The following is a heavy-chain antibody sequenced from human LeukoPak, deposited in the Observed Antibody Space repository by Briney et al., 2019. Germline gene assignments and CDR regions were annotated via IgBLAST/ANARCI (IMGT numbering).Heavy chain of an antibody. CDR2: IYTSGST. Sequence: SETLSLTCTVSGGSISSYYWSWIRQPAGKGLEWIGRIYTSGSTNYNPSLKSRVTMSVDTSKNQFSLKLSSVTAADTAVYYCARESIEMATITGYYYYYGMDVWGQGTTVTVSS. D-gene: IGHD5-24*01. CDR1: GGSISSYY. J-gene: IGHJ6*02. CDR3: ARESIEMATITGYYYYYGMDV. V-gene: IGHV4-4*07.